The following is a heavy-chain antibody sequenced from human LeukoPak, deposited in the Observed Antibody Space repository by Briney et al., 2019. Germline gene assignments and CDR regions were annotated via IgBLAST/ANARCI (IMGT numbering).Heavy chain of an antibody. J-gene: IGHJ6*02. D-gene: IGHD1-14*01. CDR3: ARGAGNRYYYGMDV. Sequence: GGSLRLSCAASGFTLSNHWMHWVRQAPGKGLEWVAVISYDGSNKYYADSVKGRFSISRDNSKNTLYLQMNSLRAEDTAVYYCARGAGNRYYYGMDVWGQGTTVTVSS. CDR1: GFTLSNHW. CDR2: ISYDGSNK. V-gene: IGHV3-30*03.